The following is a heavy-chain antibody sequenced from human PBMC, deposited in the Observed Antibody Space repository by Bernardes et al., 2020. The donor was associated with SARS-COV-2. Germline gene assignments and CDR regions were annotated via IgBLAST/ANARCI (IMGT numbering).Heavy chain of an antibody. Sequence: GGSLRLSCAASGFTFSSYVLSWVRQAPGKGLEWVSAIGGSDGSSTSYADSVKGRFTISRDNAKNTLYLQMNSLRAEDTAVYYCARLTGFDDYWGQGTLVTVSS. CDR2: IGGSDGSST. CDR1: GFTFSSYV. J-gene: IGHJ4*02. CDR3: ARLTGFDDY. V-gene: IGHV3-74*01. D-gene: IGHD7-27*01.